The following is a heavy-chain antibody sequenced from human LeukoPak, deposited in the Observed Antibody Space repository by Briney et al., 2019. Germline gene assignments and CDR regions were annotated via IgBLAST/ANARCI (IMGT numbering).Heavy chain of an antibody. CDR2: IYTSGST. J-gene: IGHJ4*02. V-gene: IGHV4-61*02. CDR1: GDSISSGSYY. Sequence: PSETLSLTCTVSGDSISSGSYYWSWIRQPAGEGLEWIGRIYTSGSTNYNPSLKSRVTISVDTSKNQFSLKLSSVTAADTAVYYCARDSSLVVANTFDYWGQGTLVTVSS. D-gene: IGHD5-12*01. CDR3: ARDSSLVVANTFDY.